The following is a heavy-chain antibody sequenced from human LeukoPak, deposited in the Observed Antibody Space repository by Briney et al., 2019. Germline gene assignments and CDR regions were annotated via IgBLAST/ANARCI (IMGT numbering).Heavy chain of an antibody. J-gene: IGHJ5*02. CDR2: FDPEDGET. D-gene: IGHD2-2*01. CDR1: GYTLTELS. V-gene: IGHV1-24*01. CDR3: AQHCSRMSCYSRGSNWFDP. Sequence: ASVKVSCKVSGYTLTELSMRWVRQAPGKGLEWMGGFDPEDGETIYAQKFQGRVTMTEDTSTDTAYMELSSLRSEDTAVYYCAQHCSRMSCYSRGSNWFDPWGQGTLVTVSS.